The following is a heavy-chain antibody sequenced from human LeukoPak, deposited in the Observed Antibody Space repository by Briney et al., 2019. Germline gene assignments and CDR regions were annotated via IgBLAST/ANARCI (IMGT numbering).Heavy chain of an antibody. D-gene: IGHD3-9*01. V-gene: IGHV3-21*01. CDR1: GFTFSNFW. CDR2: ISSSSSYI. Sequence: GGSLRLSCAASGFTFSNFWMHWVRQAPGKGLEWVSSISSSSSYIYYADSVKGRFTISRDNAKNSLYLQMNSLRAEDTAVYYCARDSRYYDILTGYYQNWFDPWGQGTLVTVSS. CDR3: ARDSRYYDILTGYYQNWFDP. J-gene: IGHJ5*02.